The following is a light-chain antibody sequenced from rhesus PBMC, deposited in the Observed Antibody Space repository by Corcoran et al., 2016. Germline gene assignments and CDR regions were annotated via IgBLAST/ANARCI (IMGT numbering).Light chain of an antibody. J-gene: IGKJ1*01. V-gene: IGKV3-31*02. Sequence: EIVMTQSPATLSLSPGDRATLSCRSSPSVSTYLAWYQQKPGQAPRLLIYGAYTRAAGITDRFTGSGSGTDFTLTISSLEPEDFAVYFCQETSDFSTFGQGTKVEIK. CDR1: PSVSTY. CDR2: GAY. CDR3: QETSDFST.